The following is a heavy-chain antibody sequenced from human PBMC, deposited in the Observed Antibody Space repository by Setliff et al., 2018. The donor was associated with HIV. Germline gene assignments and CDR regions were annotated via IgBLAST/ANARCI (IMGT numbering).Heavy chain of an antibody. CDR1: GGSFSDQY. CDR3: ARDRSSWSGGPNDAFDI. Sequence: SETLSLTCAVYGGSFSDQYWSWIRQPPGKGLEWIGEINYRGTTNDNPSLRSRVTISVDTSRNQFSLKLNSVTAADTAIYYCARDRSSWSGGPNDAFDIWGPGTMGTVS. J-gene: IGHJ3*02. CDR2: INYRGTT. V-gene: IGHV4-34*01. D-gene: IGHD6-13*01.